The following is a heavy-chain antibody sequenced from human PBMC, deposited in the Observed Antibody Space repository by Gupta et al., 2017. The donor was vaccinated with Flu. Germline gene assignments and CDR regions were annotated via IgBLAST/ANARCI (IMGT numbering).Heavy chain of an antibody. D-gene: IGHD2-2*01. CDR3: AREGVYCSTTACSDY. V-gene: IGHV3-23*01. J-gene: IGHJ4*02. CDR2: LSSASDRI. Sequence: GGLAHPGESLRLSCVASDFPFSSYAMSWVRQAPGKGPEWVSSLSSASDRIHYSDSVRGRFTISRDNSKNTLYLQMNSLRVEDAAVYYCAREGVYCSTTACSDYWGQGTLVTVSS. CDR1: DFPFSSYA.